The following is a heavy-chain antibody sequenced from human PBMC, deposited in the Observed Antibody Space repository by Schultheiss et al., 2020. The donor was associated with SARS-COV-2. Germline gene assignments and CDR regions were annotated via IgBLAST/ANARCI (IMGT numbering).Heavy chain of an antibody. V-gene: IGHV4-34*01. J-gene: IGHJ3*01. D-gene: IGHD4-17*01. CDR1: GGSFSGYY. Sequence: SETLSLTCAVYGGSFSGYYWNWIRQSPGEGLVWIGEIDHNGRTNYNPSLQSRITLSVEKSKNQFSLKVASVTAADTAVYFCASRKFHYGFRTPFDVWGLGTTVTVSS. CDR2: IDHNGRT. CDR3: ASRKFHYGFRTPFDV.